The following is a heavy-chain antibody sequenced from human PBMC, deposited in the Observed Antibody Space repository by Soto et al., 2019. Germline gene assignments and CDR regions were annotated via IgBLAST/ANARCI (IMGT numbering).Heavy chain of an antibody. CDR2: INPNSGGT. Sequence: ASVKVSCKASGYTFTGYYMHWVRQAPGQGLEWMVWINPNSGGTNYAQKLQGRVTMTRDPSISTAYMELSRLRSDDTAVYYCARDIDMDIVVEVAATAPGYWGQGTLVTVSS. J-gene: IGHJ4*02. D-gene: IGHD2-15*01. CDR1: GYTFTGYY. V-gene: IGHV1-2*02. CDR3: ARDIDMDIVVEVAATAPGY.